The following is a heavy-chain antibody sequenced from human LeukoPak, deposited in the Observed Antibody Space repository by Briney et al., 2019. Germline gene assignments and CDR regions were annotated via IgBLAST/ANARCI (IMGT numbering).Heavy chain of an antibody. D-gene: IGHD3-10*01. CDR2: MNPNSGNT. CDR3: ARGIVELLWFGEDNWFDP. V-gene: IGHV1-8*01. Sequence: GASVKVSCKASGYTFTSYDINWVRQATGQGLEWMGWMNPNSGNTGYAQKFQGRVTTTRNTSISTAYMELSSLRSEDTAVYYCARGIVELLWFGEDNWFDPWGQGTLVTVSS. J-gene: IGHJ5*02. CDR1: GYTFTSYD.